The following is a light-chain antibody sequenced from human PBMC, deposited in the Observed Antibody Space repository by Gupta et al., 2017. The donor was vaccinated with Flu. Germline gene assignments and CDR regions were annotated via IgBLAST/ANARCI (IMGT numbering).Light chain of an antibody. Sequence: GARATSTCRASQSVTTSLASYQQKPGRAPQVLIFRASTLHGGVPSTFSGSGSETDFTLTITSLQPDDFATYYCQQYASYPWTFGQGTKVEF. V-gene: IGKV1-5*03. J-gene: IGKJ1*01. CDR2: RAS. CDR3: QQYASYPWT. CDR1: QSVTTS.